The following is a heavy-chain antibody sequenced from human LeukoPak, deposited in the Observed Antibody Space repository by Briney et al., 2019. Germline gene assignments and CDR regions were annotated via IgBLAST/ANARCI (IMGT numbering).Heavy chain of an antibody. J-gene: IGHJ4*01. CDR3: LSGAGY. CDR2: IKPDGSEK. D-gene: IGHD2/OR15-2a*01. CDR1: GFTFSTYG. Sequence: GGSLRLSCAASGFTFSTYGMHWVRQAPGKGLEWVASIKPDGSEKYYVESVRGRFTISRDNTRNTFYLQMNSLRVDDRGIYYCLSGAGYWGQEAQVSVSS. V-gene: IGHV3-7*01.